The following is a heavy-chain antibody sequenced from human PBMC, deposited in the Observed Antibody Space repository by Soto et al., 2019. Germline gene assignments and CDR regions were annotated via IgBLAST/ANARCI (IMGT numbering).Heavy chain of an antibody. D-gene: IGHD3-9*01. CDR3: ARRWAGILTKSFGSDAFDI. J-gene: IGHJ3*02. CDR1: GFTFSSYS. V-gene: IGHV3-21*01. Sequence: GGSLRLSCAASGFTFSSYSMNWVRQAPGKGLEWVSSISSSSSYIYYADSVKGRFTISRDNAKNSLYLQMNSLRAEDTAVYYCARRWAGILTKSFGSDAFDIWGQGTMVTVSS. CDR2: ISSSSSYI.